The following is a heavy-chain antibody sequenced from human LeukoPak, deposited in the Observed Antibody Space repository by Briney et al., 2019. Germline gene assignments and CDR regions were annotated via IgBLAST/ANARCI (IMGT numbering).Heavy chain of an antibody. D-gene: IGHD2-21*01. Sequence: SETLTLTCGVFGGSLSDDYWSWIRQPPGKGLEWIGEINHRGTTNYNPSLRSRVTISVDTSKIQFSLNLTSVSAADTSMYYCARVPGRRYLQHIFDSWGQGTLVTVSS. CDR3: ARVPGRRYLQHIFDS. CDR1: GGSLSDDY. CDR2: INHRGTT. J-gene: IGHJ4*02. V-gene: IGHV4-34*01.